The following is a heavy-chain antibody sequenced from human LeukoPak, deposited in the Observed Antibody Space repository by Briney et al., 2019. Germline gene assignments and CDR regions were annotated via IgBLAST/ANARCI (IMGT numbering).Heavy chain of an antibody. D-gene: IGHD6-25*01. J-gene: IGHJ4*02. CDR3: ARGVIAAPYYYHY. CDR1: GFTFSSYA. V-gene: IGHV3-23*01. CDR2: ISGSGGST. Sequence: PGGSLRLSCAASGFTFSSYAMSWVRQAPGKGLEWVSAISGSGGSTYYADSVKGRFTISRDNSKNTLYLQMNSLRAEDTAVYYCARGVIAAPYYYHYWGQGTLVTVSS.